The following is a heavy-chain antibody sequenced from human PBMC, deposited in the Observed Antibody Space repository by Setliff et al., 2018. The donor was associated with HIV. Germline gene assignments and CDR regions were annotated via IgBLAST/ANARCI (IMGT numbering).Heavy chain of an antibody. J-gene: IGHJ1*01. CDR1: GYALTELS. Sequence: ASVKVSCKISGYALTELSIHWVRQAPGKGLEWMANFDPEDGVTFYAQKFQGRLTMTEDTSTDTAYMELSSLRSDDTAMYYCATDPGYSSTWYSESFQHWGQCTVVTVSS. CDR3: ATDPGYSSTWYSESFQH. V-gene: IGHV1-24*01. CDR2: FDPEDGVT. D-gene: IGHD6-13*01.